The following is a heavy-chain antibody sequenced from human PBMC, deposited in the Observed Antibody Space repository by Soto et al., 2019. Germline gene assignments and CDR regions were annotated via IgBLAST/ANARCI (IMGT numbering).Heavy chain of an antibody. CDR3: ARDLQGDGPYVDY. J-gene: IGHJ4*02. Sequence: SVKVSCKASGGTFSSYTISWVRQAPGQGLEWMGRIIPILGIANYAQKFQGRVTITADKSTSTAYMELSSLRSEDTAVYYCARDLQGDGPYVDYWGQGTLVTVSS. D-gene: IGHD3-10*01. CDR1: GGTFSSYT. CDR2: IIPILGIA. V-gene: IGHV1-69*04.